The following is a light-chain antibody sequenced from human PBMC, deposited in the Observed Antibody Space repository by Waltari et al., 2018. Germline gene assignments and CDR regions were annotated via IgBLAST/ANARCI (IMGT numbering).Light chain of an antibody. CDR3: QQYSNWYT. Sequence: EILMTQSPATLSVSPGERATLSCRASQSVSSTLAWYQQKPGQAPRLLIYDASTRATGIPARFSGSESGTEFTLTISSLQSEDFAVYYCQQYSNWYTFGQGTKLEIK. J-gene: IGKJ2*01. V-gene: IGKV3-15*01. CDR2: DAS. CDR1: QSVSST.